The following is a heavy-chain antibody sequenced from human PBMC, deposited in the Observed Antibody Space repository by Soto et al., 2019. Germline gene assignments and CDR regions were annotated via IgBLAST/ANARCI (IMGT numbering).Heavy chain of an antibody. CDR1: GYTLTELS. J-gene: IGHJ4*02. CDR3: ATTNNRGYYDSSGYLGAPFDY. CDR2: FDPEDGET. D-gene: IGHD3-22*01. Sequence: ASVKVSCKVSGYTLTELSMHWVRQAPGKGLEWMGGFDPEDGETIYAQKFQGRVTMTEDTSTDTAYMELSSLRSEDTAVYYCATTNNRGYYDSSGYLGAPFDYWGQGTLVTVSS. V-gene: IGHV1-24*01.